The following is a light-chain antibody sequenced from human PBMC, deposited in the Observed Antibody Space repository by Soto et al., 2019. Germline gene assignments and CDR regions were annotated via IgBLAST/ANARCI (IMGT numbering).Light chain of an antibody. CDR3: QTWGTGIVV. V-gene: IGLV4-69*01. CDR2: LNSDGSH. Sequence: QPVLTQSPSASASLGASVKLTCTLSSGHSSYAIAWHQQQPEKGPQYLMKLNSDGSHSKGDGIPDRFSGSSSGAERYLTISSLQSEDEADYYCQTWGTGIVVFGGGTKVTVL. J-gene: IGLJ2*01. CDR1: SGHSSYA.